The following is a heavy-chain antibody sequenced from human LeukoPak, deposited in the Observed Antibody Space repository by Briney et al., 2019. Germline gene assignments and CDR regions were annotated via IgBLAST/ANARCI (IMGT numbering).Heavy chain of an antibody. CDR1: GFSFSNYA. CDR2: ISGSGGRT. J-gene: IGHJ4*02. CDR3: ARAQTYGDYRLLLDY. V-gene: IGHV3-23*01. D-gene: IGHD4-17*01. Sequence: PGGSLRLSCAASGFSFSNYAMNWVRQAPGKGLEWVSGISGSGGRTYYADSVKGRFSISRDNSKNTLYLQMNSLRVGDTAVYYCARAQTYGDYRLLLDYWGQGTLVTVSS.